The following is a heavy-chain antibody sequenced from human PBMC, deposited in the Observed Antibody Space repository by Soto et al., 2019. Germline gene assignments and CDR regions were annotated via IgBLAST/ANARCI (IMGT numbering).Heavy chain of an antibody. J-gene: IGHJ6*02. CDR1: GFTCSSYS. CDR3: ARYSHNYDSSVYIEPCYYYGMDV. Sequence: CSASSGFTCSSYSWNWVRQAPGKGLEWVSYISRSSSTIYYADSVKSRFTISRDNSKNSLSMQMNSLRDEDPAVYYWARYSHNYDSSVYIEPCYYYGMDVWGQGTTVTVSS. D-gene: IGHD3-22*01. CDR2: ISRSSSTI. V-gene: IGHV3-48*02.